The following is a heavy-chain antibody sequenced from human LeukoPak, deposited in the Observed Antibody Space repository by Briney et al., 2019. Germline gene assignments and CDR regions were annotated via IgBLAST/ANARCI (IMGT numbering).Heavy chain of an antibody. CDR1: GYTFTIYG. CDR2: ISAYNGNT. D-gene: IGHD6-13*01. Sequence: ASVKVSSKASGYTFTIYGISWVRQAPGQGLEWMGWISAYNGNTNYAQKLQGRVTMTTDTSTSTAYMELRSLRSDDTAVYYCARVGIAAAGTPQGGSSYWGQGTLVTVSS. V-gene: IGHV1-18*01. J-gene: IGHJ4*02. CDR3: ARVGIAAAGTPQGGSSY.